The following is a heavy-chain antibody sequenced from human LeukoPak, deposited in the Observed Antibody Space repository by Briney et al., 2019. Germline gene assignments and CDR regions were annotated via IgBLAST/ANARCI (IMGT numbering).Heavy chain of an antibody. CDR1: GYTFTGYY. CDR2: INPNSGGT. CDR3: ARGYDILTGYYTHFDY. D-gene: IGHD3-9*01. J-gene: IGHJ4*02. Sequence: ASVKVSFKASGYTFTGYYMHWVRQAPGQGLEWMGWINPNSGGTNYPQKFQGRVTMTRDTSIRTAYMEVSRLRSDDTAVYYCARGYDILTGYYTHFDYWGEGTLVTVSS. V-gene: IGHV1-2*02.